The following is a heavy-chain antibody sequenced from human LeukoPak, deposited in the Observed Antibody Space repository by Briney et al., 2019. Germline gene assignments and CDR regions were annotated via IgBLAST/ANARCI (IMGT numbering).Heavy chain of an antibody. J-gene: IGHJ3*02. CDR2: INSDGSST. CDR1: GFTFSSYL. V-gene: IGHV3-74*01. Sequence: GGSLRLSCAASGFTFSSYLMHWVRQAPGKGLVWVSRINSDGSSTSYADSVKGRFTISRHDSKNTLYLQMNSLRAEDTAVYYCARGPIDAFDIWGQGTMVTVSS. CDR3: ARGPIDAFDI.